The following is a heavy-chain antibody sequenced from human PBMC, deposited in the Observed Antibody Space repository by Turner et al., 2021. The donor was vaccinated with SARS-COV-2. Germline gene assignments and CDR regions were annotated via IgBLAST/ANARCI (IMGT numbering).Heavy chain of an antibody. CDR2: IYSGGST. J-gene: IGHJ4*02. CDR1: GFTVSSNY. Sequence: VQLVETGGGLIQPGGSPGPSCAASGFTVSSNYMSWVRQAPGKGLEWVSIIYSGGSTYYADSVKGRFTISRDNTKNTLYLQMNSLRAEDTAVYYCASGVYDGIRWGQGTLVTVSS. CDR3: ASGVYDGIR. D-gene: IGHD3-22*01. V-gene: IGHV3-53*02.